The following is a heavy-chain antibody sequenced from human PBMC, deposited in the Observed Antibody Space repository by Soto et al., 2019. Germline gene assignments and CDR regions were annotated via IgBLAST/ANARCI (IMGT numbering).Heavy chain of an antibody. V-gene: IGHV3-30-3*01. Sequence: QVQLVESGGGVVQPGRSLRLSCAASGFTFSSYAMHWVRQAPGKGLERVAVISYDGSNKYYADSVKGRFTISRDNCKNTLYLQMNSLRAEDTAVYYCARDKRDLRFLEWSYYFDFWGQGTLVTVSS. D-gene: IGHD3-3*01. J-gene: IGHJ4*02. CDR3: ARDKRDLRFLEWSYYFDF. CDR1: GFTFSSYA. CDR2: ISYDGSNK.